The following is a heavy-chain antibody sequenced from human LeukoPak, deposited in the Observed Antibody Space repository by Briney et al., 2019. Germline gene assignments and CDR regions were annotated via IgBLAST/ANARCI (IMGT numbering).Heavy chain of an antibody. J-gene: IGHJ3*02. CDR1: GGSISSSSYY. V-gene: IGHV4-39*07. D-gene: IGHD5-18*01. Sequence: SGTLSLTCTVSGGSISSSSYYWGWIRQPPGKGLEWIGSIYYSGSTYYNPSLKSRVTISVDTSKNQFSLKLSSVTAADTAVYYCARASGYSYGDDAFDIWGQGTMVTVSS. CDR3: ARASGYSYGDDAFDI. CDR2: IYYSGST.